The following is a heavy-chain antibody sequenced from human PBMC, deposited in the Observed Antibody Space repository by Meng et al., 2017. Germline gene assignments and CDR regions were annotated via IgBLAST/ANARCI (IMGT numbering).Heavy chain of an antibody. CDR3: ARDRTLLWFGESPPYYFDY. CDR2: IKQDGSEK. D-gene: IGHD3-10*01. J-gene: IGHJ4*02. CDR1: GFTFSSYW. V-gene: IGHV3-7*01. Sequence: LSLTCAASGFTFSSYWMSWVRQAPGKGLEWVANIKQDGSEKYYVDSVKGRFTISRDNAKNSLYLQMNSLRAEDTAVYYCARDRTLLWFGESPPYYFDYWGQGTLVTVSS.